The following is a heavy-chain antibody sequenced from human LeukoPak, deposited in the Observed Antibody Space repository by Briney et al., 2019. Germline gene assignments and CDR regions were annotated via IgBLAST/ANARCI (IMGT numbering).Heavy chain of an antibody. D-gene: IGHD3-22*01. Sequence: GGSLRLSCAASGFTFSSYAMSWVRQSPGKGLAWVSAISGSGGSTYYADSVKGRFTISRDNSKNTLYLQMNSLRAEDTAVYYCAKVYDSTWGAFDIWGQGTMVTVSS. CDR3: AKVYDSTWGAFDI. CDR1: GFTFSSYA. CDR2: ISGSGGST. V-gene: IGHV3-23*01. J-gene: IGHJ3*02.